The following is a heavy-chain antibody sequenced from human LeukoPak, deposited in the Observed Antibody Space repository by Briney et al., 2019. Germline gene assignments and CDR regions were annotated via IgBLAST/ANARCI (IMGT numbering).Heavy chain of an antibody. Sequence: SETLSLTCAVYGGSFSGYYWSWIRQPPGKGLEWIGEINHSGSTNHNPSLKSRVTISVDTSKNQFSLKLSSVTAADTAVYYCARAKWSTSCYDYWGQGTLVTVSS. CDR1: GGSFSGYY. D-gene: IGHD2-2*01. CDR3: ARAKWSTSCYDY. J-gene: IGHJ4*02. CDR2: INHSGST. V-gene: IGHV4-34*01.